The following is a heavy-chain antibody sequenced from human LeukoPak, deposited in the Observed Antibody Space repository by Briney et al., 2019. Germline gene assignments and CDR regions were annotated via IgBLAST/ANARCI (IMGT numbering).Heavy chain of an antibody. CDR3: AKDSETGNPYWYFDL. Sequence: GGSLRLSCAASGFTFDDYAMHWVRQAPGKGLEWVSGISWNSGSIGYADSVKGRFTISGDNAKNSLYLQMNSLRAEDTALYYCAKDSETGNPYWYFDLWGRGTLVTVSS. CDR2: ISWNSGSI. CDR1: GFTFDDYA. D-gene: IGHD1-1*01. J-gene: IGHJ2*01. V-gene: IGHV3-9*01.